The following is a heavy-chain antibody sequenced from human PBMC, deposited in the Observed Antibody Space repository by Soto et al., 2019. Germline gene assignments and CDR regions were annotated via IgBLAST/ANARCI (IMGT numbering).Heavy chain of an antibody. V-gene: IGHV3-23*01. CDR1: GFTFSSYA. J-gene: IGHJ4*02. Sequence: GGSLRLSCAASGFTFSSYAMSWVRQAPGKGLEWVSAISGSGGSTYYADSVKGRLTISRDNSKNTLYLQMNSLSAEDTAVYYCAKAGLRGTYYFDYWGQGTLVTVSS. CDR3: AKAGLRGTYYFDY. CDR2: ISGSGGST. D-gene: IGHD4-17*01.